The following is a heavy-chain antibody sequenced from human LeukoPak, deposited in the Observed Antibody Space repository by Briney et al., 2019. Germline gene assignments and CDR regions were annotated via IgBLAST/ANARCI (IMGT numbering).Heavy chain of an antibody. CDR1: GFTFDDYG. D-gene: IGHD6-13*01. Sequence: GGSLRLSCAASGFTFDDYGMSWVRQAPGKGLEWVSGINWNGGSTGYADSVKGRLTISRDNAKNSLYLQMNSLRAEDTALYYCARGGQQLPFDPWGQGTLVTVSS. CDR2: INWNGGST. J-gene: IGHJ5*02. V-gene: IGHV3-20*04. CDR3: ARGGQQLPFDP.